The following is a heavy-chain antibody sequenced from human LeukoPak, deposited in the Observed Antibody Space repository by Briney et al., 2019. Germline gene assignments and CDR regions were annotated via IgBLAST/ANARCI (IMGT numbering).Heavy chain of an antibody. Sequence: ASVKVSCKASGYSFTGYYMHWVRQAPGQGLEWMGWINPNSGGTKYAQKFQGRVTMTRDTSISTAYMELSRLRSDDTAVYYCARDNHDFWSGYYFYYWGQGTLVTVSS. CDR3: ARDNHDFWSGYYFYY. D-gene: IGHD3-3*01. J-gene: IGHJ4*02. CDR2: INPNSGGT. CDR1: GYSFTGYY. V-gene: IGHV1-2*02.